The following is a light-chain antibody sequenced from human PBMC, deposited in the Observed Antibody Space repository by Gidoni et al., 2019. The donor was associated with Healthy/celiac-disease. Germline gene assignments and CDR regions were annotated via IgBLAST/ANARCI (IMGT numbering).Light chain of an antibody. CDR2: AAS. CDR1: QNISSY. CDR3: QQSYSTPWT. J-gene: IGKJ1*01. V-gene: IGKV1-39*01. Sequence: DIQMTQFPSSLSASVGDRVTITCRASQNISSYLNWYQQKPVKAPKLLIYAASSLESGVPSRLSGSGSGTDFTLTISSLQPEDFATYYCQQSYSTPWTFGQGTKVEIK.